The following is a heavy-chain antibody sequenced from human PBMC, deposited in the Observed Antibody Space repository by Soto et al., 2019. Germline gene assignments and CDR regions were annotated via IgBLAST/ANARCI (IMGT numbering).Heavy chain of an antibody. CDR2: ISGSGIST. V-gene: IGHV3-23*01. J-gene: IGHJ6*03. D-gene: IGHD4-4*01. CDR1: GFTFSTYP. CDR3: VKFPVITASYYYQDMDV. Sequence: EVQLLESGGGLVQPGGSLRLSCAASGFTFSTYPMNWVRQAPGKGLEWVSGISGSGISTFYVDTVKGRFTISRDNSKNTVFLKINSLKAEDTAIYYCVKFPVITASYYYQDMDVWGQGTTVTVSS.